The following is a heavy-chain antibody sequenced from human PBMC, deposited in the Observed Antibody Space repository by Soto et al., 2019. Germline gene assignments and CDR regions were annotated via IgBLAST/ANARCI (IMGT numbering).Heavy chain of an antibody. CDR2: IYFSGST. J-gene: IGHJ6*02. CDR3: ARLRFVEWLLGYYYGMDV. D-gene: IGHD3-3*01. Sequence: QVQLQESGPGLVKPSQTLSLTCTVSGGSISSGDHLWSWIRQQPGKGLEWIGYIYFSGSTYYNPSLKSRVTISVNTSKNQFSLRLTSVTAADTAVYYCARLRFVEWLLGYYYGMDVWGQGTTVTVSS. V-gene: IGHV4-31*03. CDR1: GGSISSGDHL.